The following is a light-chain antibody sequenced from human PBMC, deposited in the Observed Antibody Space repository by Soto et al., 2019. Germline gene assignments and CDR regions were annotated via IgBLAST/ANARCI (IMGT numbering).Light chain of an antibody. CDR3: QQYNSFPT. V-gene: IGKV1-5*03. Sequence: DIQMTQSPSTLSASVGDRVTITCRASQSISSWLAWYQQKPGKAPKLLIYKASSLESGVPSRFSGSGSGTEFSFTISSLQTDDFATYYCQQYNSFPTLGQGTKVEIK. CDR1: QSISSW. J-gene: IGKJ1*01. CDR2: KAS.